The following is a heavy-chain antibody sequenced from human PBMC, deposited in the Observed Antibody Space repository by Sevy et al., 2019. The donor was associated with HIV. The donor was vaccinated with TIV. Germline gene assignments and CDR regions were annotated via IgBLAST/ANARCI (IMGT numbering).Heavy chain of an antibody. CDR3: ARGRVQYYYGSGSYLHNYYYYYGMDV. Sequence: SETLSLTCAVYGGSFSGYYWSWIRQPPGKGLEWIGEINHSGSTNYNPSLKSRVTISVDTSKNQFSLKLSSVTAADTAVYYCARGRVQYYYGSGSYLHNYYYYYGMDVWGQGTTVTVSS. D-gene: IGHD3-10*01. V-gene: IGHV4-34*01. CDR1: GGSFSGYY. J-gene: IGHJ6*02. CDR2: INHSGST.